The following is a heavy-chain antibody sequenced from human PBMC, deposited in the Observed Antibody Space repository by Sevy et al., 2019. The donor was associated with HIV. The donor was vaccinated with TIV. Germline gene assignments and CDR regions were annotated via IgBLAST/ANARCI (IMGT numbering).Heavy chain of an antibody. CDR1: GFPFSNFA. CDR3: AKRRVQSGLSGGGANYGMDV. Sequence: GGSLRLSCAASGFPFSNFAMSWVRQPPGKGLEWVSTLIGGGSRTYYADSVTDRFIISRDNSRNTLYLQMTSLRAEDTAIYYCAKRRVQSGLSGGGANYGMDVCGRGTTVTVSS. V-gene: IGHV3-23*01. CDR2: LIGGGSRT. D-gene: IGHD2-8*02. J-gene: IGHJ6*02.